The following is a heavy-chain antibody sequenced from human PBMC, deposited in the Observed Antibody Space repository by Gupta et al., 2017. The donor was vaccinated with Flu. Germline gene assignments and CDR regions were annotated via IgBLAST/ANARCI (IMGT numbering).Heavy chain of an antibody. D-gene: IGHD6-13*01. CDR2: ISSSSSYT. J-gene: IGHJ5*02. CDR3: ARFQSSSSWYENWFDP. CDR1: GFTFSDYY. V-gene: IGHV3-11*05. Sequence: QVQLVESGGGLVKPGGSLRLSCAASGFTFSDYYMSWCRQAPGKGLEWVSYISSSSSYTNYADSVKGRFTISRDNAKNSLYLQMNSLRAEDTAVYYCARFQSSSSWYENWFDPWGQGTLVTVSS.